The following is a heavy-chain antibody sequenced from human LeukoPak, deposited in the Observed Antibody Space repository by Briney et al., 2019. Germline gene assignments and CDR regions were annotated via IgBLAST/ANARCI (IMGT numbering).Heavy chain of an antibody. CDR1: GYTLTELS. J-gene: IGHJ4*02. CDR3: ATLPAAMPEYYLDY. Sequence: ASVKVSCKVSGYTLTELSMHWVRQAPGKGLEWMGGFDPEDGETFYAQKFRGRVTMTEDTSTDTTYMELSSLRSEDTAVYYCATLPAAMPEYYLDYWGQGTLVTVSS. V-gene: IGHV1-24*01. D-gene: IGHD2-2*01. CDR2: FDPEDGET.